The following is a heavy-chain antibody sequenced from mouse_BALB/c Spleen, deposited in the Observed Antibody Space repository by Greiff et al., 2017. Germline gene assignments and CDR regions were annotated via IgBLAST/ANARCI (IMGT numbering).Heavy chain of an antibody. CDR2: ISDGGSYT. CDR3: AREEDYGAY. J-gene: IGHJ3*01. V-gene: IGHV5-4*02. D-gene: IGHD1-1*01. Sequence: EVKLQESGGGLVKPGGSLKLSCAASGFTFSDYYMYWVRQTPEKRLEWVATISDGGSYTYYPDSVKGRFTISRDNAKNNLYLQMSSLKSEDTAMYYCAREEDYGAYWGQGTLVTVSA. CDR1: GFTFSDYY.